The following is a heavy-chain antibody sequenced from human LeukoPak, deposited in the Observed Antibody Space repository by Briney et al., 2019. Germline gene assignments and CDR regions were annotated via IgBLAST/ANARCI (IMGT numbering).Heavy chain of an antibody. V-gene: IGHV3-23*01. J-gene: IGHJ3*02. CDR3: AEWELLPYGAFDI. Sequence: GWSLRLSCAASGFTFSSYAMSWVSQAPGKGLECVSAISGRGGSTYYADSFKGRFTISRDNSKNTLYRQMNILISQHAAVYYCAEWELLPYGAFDIWGQGTMVTVSS. D-gene: IGHD1-26*01. CDR2: ISGRGGST. CDR1: GFTFSSYA.